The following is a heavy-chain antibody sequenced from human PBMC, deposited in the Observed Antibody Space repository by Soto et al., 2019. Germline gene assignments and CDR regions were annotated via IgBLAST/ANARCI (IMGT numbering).Heavy chain of an antibody. CDR1: GFTFSSYG. J-gene: IGHJ4*02. D-gene: IGHD6-19*01. V-gene: IGHV3-33*01. CDR3: ARESSGWPGGLDY. CDR2: IWYDGSNK. Sequence: QVQLVESGGGVVQPGRSLRLSCAASGFTFSSYGMHWVRQAPGKGLEWVAVIWYDGSNKYYADSVKGRFTISRDNSKNTLYLQMNSLRAEDTAVYYCARESSGWPGGLDYWGQGTLVTVSS.